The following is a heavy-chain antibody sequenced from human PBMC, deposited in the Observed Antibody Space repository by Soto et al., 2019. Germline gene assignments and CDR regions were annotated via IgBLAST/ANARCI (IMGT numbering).Heavy chain of an antibody. V-gene: IGHV1-18*01. D-gene: IGHD2-15*01. J-gene: IGHJ5*02. CDR2: ISAYNGNT. CDR3: ARDQGYCSGGSCLTRFDP. Sequence: ASVKVSCKSSGDTFTSYGISCVRQAPGQGLEWMGWISAYNGNTNYAQKLQGRVTMTTDTSTSTAYMELRSLRSDDTAVYYCARDQGYCSGGSCLTRFDPWGQGTLVTVSS. CDR1: GDTFTSYG.